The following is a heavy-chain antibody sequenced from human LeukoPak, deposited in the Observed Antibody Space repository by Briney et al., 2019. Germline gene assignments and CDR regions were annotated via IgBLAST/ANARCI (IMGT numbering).Heavy chain of an antibody. CDR1: GFSFSSHG. J-gene: IGHJ6*03. CDR2: IIGGAGGT. CDR3: TTASNYGSGSLYYYYYYYMDV. Sequence: GGSLRLSCAASGFSFSSHGMSWVRQAPGKGLEWVSGIIGGAGGTYYADSVKGRFTISRDNSKNTLYLQMNSLKTEDTAVYYCTTASNYGSGSLYYYYYYYMDVWGKGTTVTVSS. V-gene: IGHV3-23*01. D-gene: IGHD3-10*01.